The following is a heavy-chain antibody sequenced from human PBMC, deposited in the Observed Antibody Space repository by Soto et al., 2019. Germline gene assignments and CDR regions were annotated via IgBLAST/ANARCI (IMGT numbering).Heavy chain of an antibody. J-gene: IGHJ3*02. CDR3: ASCLGELSPFAFDI. D-gene: IGHD3-16*02. Sequence: TSETLSLTCTVSGGSISSGGYYWSWIRQHPGKGLEWIGYIYYSGSTYYNPSLKSRVTISVDTSKNQFSLKLSSVTAADTAVYYCASCLGELSPFAFDIWGQGTMVTVSS. V-gene: IGHV4-31*03. CDR1: GGSISSGGYY. CDR2: IYYSGST.